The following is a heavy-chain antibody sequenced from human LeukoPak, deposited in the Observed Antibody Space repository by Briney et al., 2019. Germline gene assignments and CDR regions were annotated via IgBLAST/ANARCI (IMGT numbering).Heavy chain of an antibody. V-gene: IGHV3-48*01. D-gene: IGHD6-19*01. Sequence: PGGSLRLSCAASGFTFSSYGMNWVRQAPGKGREWVSYISPSRSTIYYAHSGQGRFTISRDNANNSLYLQMNSLRAKDTAVYYCAREHTPFGSGCTAAYWGQGTLVTVSS. CDR2: ISPSRSTI. J-gene: IGHJ4*02. CDR3: AREHTPFGSGCTAAY. CDR1: GFTFSSYG.